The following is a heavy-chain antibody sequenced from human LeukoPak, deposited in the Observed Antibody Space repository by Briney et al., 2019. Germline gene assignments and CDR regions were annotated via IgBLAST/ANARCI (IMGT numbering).Heavy chain of an antibody. J-gene: IGHJ4*02. CDR1: GFTFDDYA. D-gene: IGHD2-15*01. CDR2: ISSNGGTT. CDR3: ARRFGSGPSDY. Sequence: PGRSLRLSCAASGFTFDDYAMQWVRQAPGKGLECVSAISSNGGTTYYANSAKGRFTISRDNSKNTMYLQMGGLRPEDMAVYYCARRFGSGPSDYWGQGTLVTVSS. V-gene: IGHV3-64*01.